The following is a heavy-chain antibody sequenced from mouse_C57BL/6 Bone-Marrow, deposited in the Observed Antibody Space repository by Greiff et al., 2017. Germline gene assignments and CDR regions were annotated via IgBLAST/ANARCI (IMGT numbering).Heavy chain of an antibody. CDR1: GFTFSDYG. J-gene: IGHJ4*01. Sequence: EVKLVESGGGLVKPGGSLKLSCAASGFTFSDYGMHWVRQAPEKGLEWVAYISSGSSTIYYADTVKGRFTISRDNAQNTLFLQVTSLSSEDTAVYYCGRHLLRPLMDCWGRGTSVTVSS. CDR2: ISSGSSTI. V-gene: IGHV5-17*01. D-gene: IGHD1-2*01. CDR3: GRHLLRPLMDC.